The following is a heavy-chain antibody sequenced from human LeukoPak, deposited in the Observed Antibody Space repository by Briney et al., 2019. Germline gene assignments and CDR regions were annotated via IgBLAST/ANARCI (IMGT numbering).Heavy chain of an antibody. CDR3: ARDPYYPDAFDI. D-gene: IGHD1-26*01. J-gene: IGHJ3*02. CDR1: GGSISSYY. V-gene: IGHV4-59*01. CDR2: IYYSGST. Sequence: SETLSLTCTVSGGSISSYYWSWIRQPPGKGLEWIGYIYYSGSTNYNPSLKSRVTISVDTSKNQFSLKLSSVTAADTAVYYCARDPYYPDAFDIWGQETMVTVSS.